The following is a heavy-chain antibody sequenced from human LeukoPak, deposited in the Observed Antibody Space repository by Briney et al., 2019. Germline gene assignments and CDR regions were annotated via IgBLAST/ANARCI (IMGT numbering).Heavy chain of an antibody. CDR1: GFTFSSFA. CDR2: ISSDGSNK. Sequence: GTSLRLSCAASGFTFSSFAIHWVRQAPGKGLEWVAVISSDGSNKFYADSVRGRFTISRDNSKNMLNLQMNSLRPEDTAVYYCARDRPVGVPIAISYDLDSWGQGTLVSVSS. V-gene: IGHV3-30*01. CDR3: ARDRPVGVPIAISYDLDS. J-gene: IGHJ4*02. D-gene: IGHD2-2*02.